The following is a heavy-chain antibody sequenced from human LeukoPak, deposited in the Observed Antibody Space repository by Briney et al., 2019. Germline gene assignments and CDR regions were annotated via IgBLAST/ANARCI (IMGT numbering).Heavy chain of an antibody. CDR1: GGSFSGYY. V-gene: IGHV4-34*01. D-gene: IGHD4-17*01. J-gene: IGHJ4*02. CDR2: INHSGST. CDR3: ARGPMTTVTPNFDY. Sequence: PSETLSLTCAVYGGSFSGYYWSWIRQPPGKGLEWIGEINHSGSTNYNPSLKSRVTISVDTSKNQFSLKLSSVTAADTAVYYCARGPMTTVTPNFDYWGQGTLVTVSS.